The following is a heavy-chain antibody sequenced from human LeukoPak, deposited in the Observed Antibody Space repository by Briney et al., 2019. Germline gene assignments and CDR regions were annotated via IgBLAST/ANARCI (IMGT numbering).Heavy chain of an antibody. V-gene: IGHV4-34*01. Sequence: SETLSLTCAVYGGSFSGYYWSWIRQPPGKGLEWIGEINHSGSTNYNPSLKSRVTISVDTSKNQFSLKLSSVTAADTAVYYCARGLMVPAAIRRWFDPWGQGTLVTVSS. CDR1: GGSFSGYY. J-gene: IGHJ5*02. CDR3: ARGLMVPAAIRRWFDP. D-gene: IGHD2-2*01. CDR2: INHSGST.